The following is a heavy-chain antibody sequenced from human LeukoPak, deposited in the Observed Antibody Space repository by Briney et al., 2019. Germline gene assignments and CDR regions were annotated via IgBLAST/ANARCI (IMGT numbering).Heavy chain of an antibody. V-gene: IGHV3-23*01. CDR2: ISGSGGST. D-gene: IGHD3-22*01. CDR3: AKDRYYYDSSGLDRVDY. J-gene: IGHJ4*02. CDR1: GFTFSSYA. Sequence: PGGSLRLSCAASGFTFSSYAMSWVRQAPGKGLEWVSAISGSGGSTYYADSVKGRFTISRDNSKNTLYLQMNSLRAEDTAVYYCAKDRYYYDSSGLDRVDYWGQGTLVTVSS.